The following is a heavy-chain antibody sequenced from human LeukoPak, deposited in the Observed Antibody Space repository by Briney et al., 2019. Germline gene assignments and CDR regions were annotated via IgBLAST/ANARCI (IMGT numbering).Heavy chain of an antibody. CDR1: GFTLSSRW. CDR3: ARDIYYDSSGYYY. V-gene: IGHV3-7*01. Sequence: GGSLRLSCAASGFTLSSRWMSWVRQAPGKGLEWVANIKPDGSEKYYVDSVKGRFTISRDNAKNSLYLQMNSLRAEDTAVYYCARDIYYDSSGYYYWGQGTLVTASS. J-gene: IGHJ4*02. CDR2: IKPDGSEK. D-gene: IGHD3-22*01.